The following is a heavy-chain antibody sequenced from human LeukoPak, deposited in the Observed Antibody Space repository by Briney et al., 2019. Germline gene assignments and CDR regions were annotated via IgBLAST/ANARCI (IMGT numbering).Heavy chain of an antibody. V-gene: IGHV1-2*02. D-gene: IGHD2-2*02. CDR3: ARVGDIVVVPAAISY. Sequence: ASVTVSCKASGYTFTGYYMHWVRQAPAQGLEWMGWLNHNSGSTNYAKKFQGRVTMTRDTAISTAYMELSRLRADDTAVYYCARVGDIVVVPAAISYWGQGTLVTVSS. CDR1: GYTFTGYY. J-gene: IGHJ4*02. CDR2: LNHNSGST.